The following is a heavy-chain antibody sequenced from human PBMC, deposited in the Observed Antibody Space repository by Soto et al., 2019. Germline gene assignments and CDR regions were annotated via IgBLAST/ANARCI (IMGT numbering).Heavy chain of an antibody. CDR2: ISGSGGST. D-gene: IGHD4-17*01. CDR1: GFTFSSYA. Sequence: GGSLRLSCAASGFTFSSYAMSWVRQAPGKGPEWVSAISGSGGSTYYADSVKGRFTISRDNSKNTLYLQMNSLRAEDTAVYYCAKDPPDYGDYPYWYFDLWGRGTLVTVSS. J-gene: IGHJ2*01. V-gene: IGHV3-23*01. CDR3: AKDPPDYGDYPYWYFDL.